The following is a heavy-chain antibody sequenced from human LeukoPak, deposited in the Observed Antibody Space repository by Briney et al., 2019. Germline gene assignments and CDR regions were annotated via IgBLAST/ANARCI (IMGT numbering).Heavy chain of an antibody. CDR3: ARDDGPHYYDSSGYSWYFDL. D-gene: IGHD3-22*01. CDR2: IYYSGST. Sequence: SQTLSLTCTVSGGSISSGGYYWSWIRQHPGKGLEWIGYIYYSGSTYYNPSLKSRVTISVDTSKNQFSLKLSSVTAADTAVYYCARDDGPHYYDSSGYSWYFDLWGRGTLVTVSS. CDR1: GGSISSGGYY. V-gene: IGHV4-31*03. J-gene: IGHJ2*01.